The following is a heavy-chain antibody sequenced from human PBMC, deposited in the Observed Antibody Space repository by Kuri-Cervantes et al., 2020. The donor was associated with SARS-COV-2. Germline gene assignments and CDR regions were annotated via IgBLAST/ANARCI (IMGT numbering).Heavy chain of an antibody. CDR3: SRGVAAAGKTFDY. CDR1: GGSISSYY. J-gene: IGHJ4*02. V-gene: IGHV4-59*12. D-gene: IGHD6-13*01. CDR2: IYYNGST. Sequence: SETLSLTCTVSGGSISSYYWSWIRQPPGKGLEWMAYIYYNGSTNYNPSLKSRVTISVDTSKNQFSLKLSSVTAADTAVYFCSRGVAAAGKTFDYLGQGTLVTVSS.